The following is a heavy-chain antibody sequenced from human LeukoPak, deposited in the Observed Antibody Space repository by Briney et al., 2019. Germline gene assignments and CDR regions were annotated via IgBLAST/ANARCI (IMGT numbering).Heavy chain of an antibody. Sequence: PPETLSLTCTVSGNSISSGYYWGWIRQPPGKGLEWIGSIYQSGSTYYNPSLKSRVTISVDTSKNQFSLKLSSVTAADTAVYFCARDRVLRDYMDVWGKGTTVTVSS. CDR3: ARDRVLRDYMDV. J-gene: IGHJ6*03. D-gene: IGHD3-10*01. V-gene: IGHV4-38-2*02. CDR2: IYQSGST. CDR1: GNSISSGYY.